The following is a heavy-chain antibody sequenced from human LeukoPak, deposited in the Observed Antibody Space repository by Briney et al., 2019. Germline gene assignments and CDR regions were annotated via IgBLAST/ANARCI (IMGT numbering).Heavy chain of an antibody. CDR1: GGSISSYY. CDR2: IYYSGST. CDR3: GRAAGTKSYGLRGTIDY. V-gene: IGHV4-59*01. Sequence: SETLSLTCTVSGGSISSYYWSWVRQPPGKGLEWIGYIYYSGSTNYNPSLKSRVTISVDTSNNQFSLKLSSVTAADTAVYYCGRAAGTKSYGLRGTIDYWGQGALVTVS. J-gene: IGHJ4*02. D-gene: IGHD5/OR15-5a*01.